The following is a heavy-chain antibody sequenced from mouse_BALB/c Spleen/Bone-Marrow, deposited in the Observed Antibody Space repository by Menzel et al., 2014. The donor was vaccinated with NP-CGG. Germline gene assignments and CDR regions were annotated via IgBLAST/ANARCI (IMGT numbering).Heavy chain of an antibody. D-gene: IGHD2-1*01. Sequence: QVQLQQPGAELVKPGASVKLSCKASGYTFTSYYMFWVKQRPGQGLEWIGGINPSNGANNFNEKFKSKATLTVDKSSSTAYMQLSSLTSEDSAVYCCSRGGNFDVMDYWGQGTSVTVSS. CDR1: GYTFTSYY. CDR2: INPSNGAN. CDR3: SRGGNFDVMDY. J-gene: IGHJ4*01. V-gene: IGHV1S81*02.